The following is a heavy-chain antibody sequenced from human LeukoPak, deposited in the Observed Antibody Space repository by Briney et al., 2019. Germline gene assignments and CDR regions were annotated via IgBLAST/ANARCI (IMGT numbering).Heavy chain of an antibody. Sequence: PGGSLRLSCAASGLTFSSHAMHWVRQAPGKGLEWVAVISFDVSITYYADSVKGRFTISRDNSKNALYLQMNSLRAEDTADYYCAKEGDRGEALYYYYMDVWGNGTTVTVS. CDR1: GLTFSSHA. D-gene: IGHD3-10*01. CDR3: AKEGDRGEALYYYYMDV. J-gene: IGHJ6*03. V-gene: IGHV3-30*07. CDR2: ISFDVSIT.